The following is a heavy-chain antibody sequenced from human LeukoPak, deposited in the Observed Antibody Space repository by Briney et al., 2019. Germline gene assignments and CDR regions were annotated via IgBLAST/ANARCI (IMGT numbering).Heavy chain of an antibody. V-gene: IGHV1-18*01. CDR2: ISAYSGNT. J-gene: IGHJ4*02. CDR1: GYTFTSYG. Sequence: ASVKVSCKASGYTFTSYGISWVRQAPGQGLEWMGWISAYSGNTNYAQKVRGRVTMTTDTFTSTAYMELRSLRSDDTAVYYCARDLYSGYDFGYWGQGTLVTVSS. D-gene: IGHD5-12*01. CDR3: ARDLYSGYDFGY.